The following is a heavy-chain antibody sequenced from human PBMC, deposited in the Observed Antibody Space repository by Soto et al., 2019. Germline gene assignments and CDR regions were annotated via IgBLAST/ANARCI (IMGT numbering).Heavy chain of an antibody. J-gene: IGHJ4*02. Sequence: EVQLVESGGGLVQPGGSLRLSCAASGFTFRSYWMGWVRQVPGKGLEWVANIKQDGSGKNYVDSVKGRFTISRDNAKNSLYLQMNSLRGEDTAVYYCARENYFDYWGQGTLVTVSS. CDR3: ARENYFDY. V-gene: IGHV3-7*04. CDR1: GFTFRSYW. CDR2: IKQDGSGK.